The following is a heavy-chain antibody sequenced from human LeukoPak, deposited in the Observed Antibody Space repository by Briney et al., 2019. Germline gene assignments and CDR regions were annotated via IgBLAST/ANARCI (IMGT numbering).Heavy chain of an antibody. CDR1: GFTFTSSA. V-gene: IGHV1-58*02. J-gene: IGHJ4*02. Sequence: TSVRVSCKASGFTFTSSAMQWVRQARGQRLEWIGWIVVGSGNTNYAQKFQERVIITRDMSTSTAYMELSSLRSEDTAVYYCAALSPYDSSGYDFDYWGQGTLVTVSS. CDR2: IVVGSGNT. D-gene: IGHD3-22*01. CDR3: AALSPYDSSGYDFDY.